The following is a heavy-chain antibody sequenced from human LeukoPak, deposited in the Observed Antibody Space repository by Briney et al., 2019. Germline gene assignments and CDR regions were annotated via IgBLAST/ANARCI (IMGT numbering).Heavy chain of an antibody. V-gene: IGHV4-31*03. CDR2: IYYSGST. CDR3: ARGGFNGYDAVDY. CDR1: GXSISSGGYY. J-gene: IGHJ4*02. Sequence: SETLSLTCTVSGXSISSGGYYWSWIRQHPGKGLEWIGYIYYSGSTYYNPSLKSRVTISVDTSKNQFSLKLSSVTAADTAVYYCARGGFNGYDAVDYWGQGTLVTVSS. D-gene: IGHD5-12*01.